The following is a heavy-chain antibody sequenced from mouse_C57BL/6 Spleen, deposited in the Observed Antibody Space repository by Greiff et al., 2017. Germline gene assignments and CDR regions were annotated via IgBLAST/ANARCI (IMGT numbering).Heavy chain of an antibody. V-gene: IGHV5-17*01. J-gene: IGHJ4*01. D-gene: IGHD2-3*01. CDR3: ASEGYYSCCAMDY. CDR1: GFTFSDYG. Sequence: DVMLVESGGGLVKPGGSLKLSCAASGFTFSDYGMHWVRQAPEKGLEWVAYISSGSSTIYYEDTVKGRFTISRDNAKNTLYLQMTSLRSEDTAMYYCASEGYYSCCAMDYWGQGTSVTVSS. CDR2: ISSGSSTI.